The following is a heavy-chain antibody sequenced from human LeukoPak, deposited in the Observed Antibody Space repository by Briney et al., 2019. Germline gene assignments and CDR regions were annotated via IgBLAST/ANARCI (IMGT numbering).Heavy chain of an antibody. V-gene: IGHV4-34*01. J-gene: IGHJ5*02. CDR2: INHSGST. CDR1: GGSFSGYY. CDR3: ARGYYYDSSGYYYVKWFDP. Sequence: PSETLSLTCAVYGGSFSGYYWSWIRQPPGKGVEWIGEINHSGSTNYNPSLKSRVTISVDTSKNQFSLKLSSVTAADTAVYYCARGYYYDSSGYYYVKWFDPWGQGTLVTVSS. D-gene: IGHD3-22*01.